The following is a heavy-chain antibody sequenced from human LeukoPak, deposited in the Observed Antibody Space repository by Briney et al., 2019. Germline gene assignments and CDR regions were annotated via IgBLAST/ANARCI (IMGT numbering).Heavy chain of an antibody. CDR2: MNPNSGNT. CDR3: ARDLLRMRSGYVCDY. J-gene: IGHJ4*02. V-gene: IGHV1-8*01. CDR1: GYTFTSYD. Sequence: AASVKVSCKASGYTFTSYDINWVRRATGQGLEWMGWMNPNSGNTGYAQKLQGRVTMTTDTSTSTAYMELRSLRSDDTAVYYCARDLLRMRSGYVCDYWGQGTLVTVSS. D-gene: IGHD5-12*01.